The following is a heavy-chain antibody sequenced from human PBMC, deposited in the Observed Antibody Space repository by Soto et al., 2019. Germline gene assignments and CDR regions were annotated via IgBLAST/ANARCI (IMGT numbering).Heavy chain of an antibody. CDR2: ISYDGSNK. V-gene: IGHV3-30*03. J-gene: IGHJ6*03. D-gene: IGHD2-2*01. CDR1: GFTFSSYG. Sequence: GGSLRLSCAASGFTFSSYGMHWVRQAPGKGLEWVAVISYDGSNKYYADSVKGRFTISRDNSKNTLYLQMNSLRAEHTAVYYCATPEVVPAAMDYYYMDVWGKGTTVTVSS. CDR3: ATPEVVPAAMDYYYMDV.